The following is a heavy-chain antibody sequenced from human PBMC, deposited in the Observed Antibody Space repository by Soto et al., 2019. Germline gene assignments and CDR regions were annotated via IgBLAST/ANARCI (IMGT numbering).Heavy chain of an antibody. J-gene: IGHJ6*02. CDR2: IVPMLGTP. V-gene: IGHV1-69*13. Sequence: SVKVSCKASGVTFDNFIMNWVRQTPGRGLEWMGGIVPMLGTPTYAEKFKGRVTISATGSTSTMYMEVTSLRSEDTAIYYCARNGTYSSSLSQYSGMDVWGQGTTVTVSS. CDR3: ARNGTYSSSLSQYSGMDV. CDR1: GVTFDNFI. D-gene: IGHD1-26*01.